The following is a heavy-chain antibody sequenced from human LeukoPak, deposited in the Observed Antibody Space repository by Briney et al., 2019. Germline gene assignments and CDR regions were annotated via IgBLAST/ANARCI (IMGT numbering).Heavy chain of an antibody. CDR1: GFTFSSYN. CDR2: ISSSSSYI. J-gene: IGHJ4*02. V-gene: IGHV3-21*01. CDR3: ARRIVGPTSGGDY. Sequence: GGPLRLSCAASGFTFSSYNMNWVRQAPGKGLEWVSSISSSSSYIYYADSVQGRFTISRDNAKNSLYLQMNSLRVEDTAVYYCARRIVGPTSGGDYWGQGTPVTVSS. D-gene: IGHD1-26*01.